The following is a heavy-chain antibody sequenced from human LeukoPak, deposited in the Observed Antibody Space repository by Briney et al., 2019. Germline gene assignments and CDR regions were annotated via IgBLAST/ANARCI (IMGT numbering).Heavy chain of an antibody. CDR2: ISDSGGRI. J-gene: IGHJ4*02. Sequence: GGSLRLSCAASGFTFSSYAMSWVRQAPGKGLEWVSTISDSGGRITYADSVKGRCIISRDNSKNTLYLQMDSLRAEDTAVYYCAKDRTYYYDNSGYYSDYWGQGTLVTVSS. D-gene: IGHD3-22*01. CDR3: AKDRTYYYDNSGYYSDY. CDR1: GFTFSSYA. V-gene: IGHV3-23*01.